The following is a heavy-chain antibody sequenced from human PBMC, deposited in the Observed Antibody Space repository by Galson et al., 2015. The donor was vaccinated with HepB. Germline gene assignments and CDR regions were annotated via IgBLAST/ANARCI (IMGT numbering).Heavy chain of an antibody. CDR2: TFYRSKWYN. J-gene: IGHJ6*02. D-gene: IGHD5-12*01. CDR3: AREDSEGYEVYYYYYIMDV. Sequence: CAISGDSVSSNTSAWNWIRQSPSRGLEWLGRTFYRSKWYNDYAVSVRSRITINPDTSKNQSSLHLNSVTPEDTAVYYCAREDSEGYEVYYYYYIMDVWGQGTTVTVSS. V-gene: IGHV6-1*01. CDR1: GDSVSSNTSA.